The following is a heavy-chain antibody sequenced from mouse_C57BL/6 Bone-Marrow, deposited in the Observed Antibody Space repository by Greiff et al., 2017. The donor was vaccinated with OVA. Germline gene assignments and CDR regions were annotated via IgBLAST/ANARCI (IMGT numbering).Heavy chain of an antibody. CDR2: IDPETGGT. CDR1: GYTFTDYE. Sequence: VQLQESGAELVRPGASVTLSCKASGYTFTDYEMHWVKQTPVHGLEWIGAIDPETGGTAYNQKFKGKAILTADKSSSTAYMELRSLTSEDSAVYYCTRDYDYDGYAMDYWGQGTSVTVSS. CDR3: TRDYDYDGYAMDY. J-gene: IGHJ4*01. V-gene: IGHV1-15*01. D-gene: IGHD2-4*01.